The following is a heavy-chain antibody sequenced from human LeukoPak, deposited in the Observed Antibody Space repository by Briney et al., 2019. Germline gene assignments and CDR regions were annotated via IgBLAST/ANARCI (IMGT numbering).Heavy chain of an antibody. D-gene: IGHD6-19*01. CDR1: GGSISSSSYY. Sequence: SETLSLTCTVSGGSISSSSYYWGWLRQPPGKGLEWIGSIYYSGSTYYNPSLKSRVTISVDTSKNQFSLKLSSVTAADTAVYYCARHGPFVAGTSFDYWGQGTLVTVSS. CDR3: ARHGPFVAGTSFDY. V-gene: IGHV4-39*01. J-gene: IGHJ4*02. CDR2: IYYSGST.